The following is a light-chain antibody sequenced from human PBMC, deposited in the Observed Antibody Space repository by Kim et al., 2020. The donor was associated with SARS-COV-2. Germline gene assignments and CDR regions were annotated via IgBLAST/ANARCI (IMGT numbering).Light chain of an antibody. V-gene: IGLV1-51*01. J-gene: IGLJ3*02. CDR3: GTWDSSLSAWV. CDR2: DNN. CDR1: SSNIGNNY. Sequence: QSVLTQPPSVSAAPGQKVTISCSGSSSNIGNNYVSWYQQLPGTAPKLLIYDNNKRPSGIPDRFSGSKSGTSATLGITGLQTGDEADYYCGTWDSSLSAWVFGRGTQLTVL.